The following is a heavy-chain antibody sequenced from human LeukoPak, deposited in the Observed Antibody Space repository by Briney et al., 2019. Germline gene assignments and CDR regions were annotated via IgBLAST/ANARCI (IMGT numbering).Heavy chain of an antibody. CDR1: GYSISSGYY. Sequence: PSETLSLTCTVSGYSISSGYYWGWIRRPPGKGLEWIGSIYHSGSTYYNPSLKSRVTISVDTSKNQFSLKLSSVTAADTAVYYCARGPPLLAAAGSSFDYWGQGTLVTVSS. CDR2: IYHSGST. CDR3: ARGPPLLAAAGSSFDY. J-gene: IGHJ4*02. D-gene: IGHD6-13*01. V-gene: IGHV4-38-2*02.